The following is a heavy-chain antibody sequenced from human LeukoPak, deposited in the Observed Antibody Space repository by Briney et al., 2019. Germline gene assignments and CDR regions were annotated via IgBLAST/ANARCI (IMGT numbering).Heavy chain of an antibody. J-gene: IGHJ4*02. V-gene: IGHV3-23*01. CDR2: ISGSGGGT. CDR3: ARGSRVTFGGVIDN. D-gene: IGHD3-16*02. CDR1: GFTFRNYV. Sequence: GGSLRLSCEASGFTFRNYVVNWVRQAPGKGLEWVSGISGSGGGTNYADSVKGRLTISRDNSKNTLNLQMNSLRVDDTAVYYCARGSRVTFGGVIDNWGQGTLVTVSS.